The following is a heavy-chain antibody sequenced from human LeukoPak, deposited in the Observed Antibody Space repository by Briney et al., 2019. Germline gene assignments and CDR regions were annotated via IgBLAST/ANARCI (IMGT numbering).Heavy chain of an antibody. V-gene: IGHV5-51*01. CDR2: IYPGDSDT. Sequence: GESLKISCEASGYSFTTYWIGWVRLMPGKGLEWMGIIYPGDSDTRYSPSFQGQVTISADKSISTAYLQWSSLKASDTAMYYCARQQQLGSYDYWGQGTLVTVSS. CDR3: ARQQQLGSYDY. J-gene: IGHJ4*02. CDR1: GYSFTTYW. D-gene: IGHD6-13*01.